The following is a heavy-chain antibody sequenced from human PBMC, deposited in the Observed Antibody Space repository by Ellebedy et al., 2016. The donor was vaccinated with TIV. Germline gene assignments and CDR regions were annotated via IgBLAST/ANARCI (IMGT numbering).Heavy chain of an antibody. J-gene: IGHJ4*02. CDR2: IYPSDSDT. Sequence: GESLKISXAGSGYRFSNYWITWVRQMPGKGLEWMGVIYPSDSDTKYNPSFQGLIRISADKSINTAYLQLHSLKASDTGMYYCARRGARCSGANCYDLGGLDSWGPGTLVSVSS. CDR3: ARRGARCSGANCYDLGGLDS. V-gene: IGHV5-51*01. D-gene: IGHD2-2*01. CDR1: GYRFSNYW.